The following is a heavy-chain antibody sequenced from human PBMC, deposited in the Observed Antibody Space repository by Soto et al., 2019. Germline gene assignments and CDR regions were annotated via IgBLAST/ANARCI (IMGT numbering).Heavy chain of an antibody. V-gene: IGHV5-51*01. Sequence: PGESLKISCNGSAYSFTNYWIGWVRQMPGKGLEWTGSIYPGDSDIKYSPSFQGQVTISADKSINTAYLQWSSLKASDSAMYYCARTASAHYYEGFGYWGQGTLVTASS. CDR1: AYSFTNYW. CDR3: ARTASAHYYEGFGY. CDR2: IYPGDSDI. J-gene: IGHJ4*02. D-gene: IGHD3-3*01.